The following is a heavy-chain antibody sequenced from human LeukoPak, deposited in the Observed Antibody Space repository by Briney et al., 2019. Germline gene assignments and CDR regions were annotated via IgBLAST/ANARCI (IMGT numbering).Heavy chain of an antibody. Sequence: PGGSLRLSCVASGFTFSNYWMHWVRQPPGKGLVWVSRIYVDGRTTNYADSVKGRFIISRDNAKDTLSLVMNSLRADNTAVYYCARDRYNQYGMDVWGLGTTVTVSS. CDR2: IYVDGRTT. D-gene: IGHD1-1*01. J-gene: IGHJ6*02. CDR3: ARDRYNQYGMDV. CDR1: GFTFSNYW. V-gene: IGHV3-74*01.